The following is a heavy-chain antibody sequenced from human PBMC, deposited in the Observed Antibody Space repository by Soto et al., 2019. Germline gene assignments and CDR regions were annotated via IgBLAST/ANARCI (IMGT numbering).Heavy chain of an antibody. CDR2: IIPIFGTA. V-gene: IGHV1-69*06. J-gene: IGHJ6*02. Sequence: ASVKVSCKASGGPFSSYAISWVRQAPGQGLEWMGGIIPIFGTANYAQKFQGRVTITADKSTSTAYMELGSLRSEDTAVYYCAGGGGEYCSSTSCAEGNYGMDVWGQGTTVTVSS. CDR3: AGGGGEYCSSTSCAEGNYGMDV. D-gene: IGHD2-2*01. CDR1: GGPFSSYA.